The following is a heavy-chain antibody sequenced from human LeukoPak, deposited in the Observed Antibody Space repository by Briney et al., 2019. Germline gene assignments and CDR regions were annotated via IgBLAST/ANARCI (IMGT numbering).Heavy chain of an antibody. V-gene: IGHV1-46*01. CDR1: GYTFTSYSFINYY. J-gene: IGHJ3*02. D-gene: IGHD1-26*01. CDR3: ARNGWVGASRLGAFDI. Sequence: GSSVKVSFKASGYTFTSYSFINYYMHWVRQAPGQGLECMGISNPSAGSTSYAQQFQGRVTMTRDTSKRTVYMELSSLTSEDTAVYYCARNGWVGASRLGAFDIWGQGTMVTVSP. CDR2: SNPSAGST.